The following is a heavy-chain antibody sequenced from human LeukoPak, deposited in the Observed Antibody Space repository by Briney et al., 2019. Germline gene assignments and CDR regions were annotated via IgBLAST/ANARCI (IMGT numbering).Heavy chain of an antibody. D-gene: IGHD4-23*01. CDR3: VRRAGGYSHPYDY. J-gene: IGHJ4*02. CDR1: GFTFGDYA. CDR2: IRSKAYGGTT. Sequence: GGSLRLSSTASGFTFGDYAMSWFRQAPGKGLEWVGFIRSKAYGGTTEYAASVKGRFTISRDDSKSIAYLQMNSLKTEDTAVYYCVRRAGGYSHPYDYWGQGTLVTVSS. V-gene: IGHV3-49*03.